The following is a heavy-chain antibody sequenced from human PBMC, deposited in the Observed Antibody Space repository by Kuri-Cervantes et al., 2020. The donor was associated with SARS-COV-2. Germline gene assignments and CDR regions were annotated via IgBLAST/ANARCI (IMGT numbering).Heavy chain of an antibody. Sequence: GESLKISCAASGFTFSSYGMHWVRQAPGQGLEWMGWINPNSGGTNYAQKFQGRVTMTRDTSISTAYMELSRLRSDDTAVYYCARDGGKHIVVDAFDIWGQGTMVTVSS. CDR1: GFTFSSYG. D-gene: IGHD3-16*01. CDR2: INPNSGGT. CDR3: ARDGGKHIVVDAFDI. J-gene: IGHJ3*02. V-gene: IGHV1-2*02.